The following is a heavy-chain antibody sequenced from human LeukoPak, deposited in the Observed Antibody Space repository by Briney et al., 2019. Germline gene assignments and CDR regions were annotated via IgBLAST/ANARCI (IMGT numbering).Heavy chain of an antibody. CDR3: ARVEQLVTPFYYYGMDV. J-gene: IGHJ6*02. Sequence: GGSLRLSCAASGFTFSSCAMHWVRQAPGKGLEGVAVISYDGSNKYYADSVKGRFTISRDNSKNTLYLQMNSLRAEDTAVYYCARVEQLVTPFYYYGMDVWGQGTTVTVSS. D-gene: IGHD6-13*01. CDR2: ISYDGSNK. CDR1: GFTFSSCA. V-gene: IGHV3-30-3*01.